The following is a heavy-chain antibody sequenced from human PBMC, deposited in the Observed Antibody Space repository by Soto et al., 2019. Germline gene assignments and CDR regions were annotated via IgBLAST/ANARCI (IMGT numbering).Heavy chain of an antibody. J-gene: IGHJ6*02. V-gene: IGHV4-39*01. Sequence: SETLSLTCTVSGASISTTTYSWAWFRQPPGKGLEWIGYIYYTGNTFYNPSLKSRVTISVDTSIHQFSLTLTSVTAADTAIYYCSRHGAAVLYYYGMDVWGQGTAVTVSS. CDR1: GASISTTTYS. CDR2: IYYTGNT. CDR3: SRHGAAVLYYYGMDV. D-gene: IGHD3-10*01.